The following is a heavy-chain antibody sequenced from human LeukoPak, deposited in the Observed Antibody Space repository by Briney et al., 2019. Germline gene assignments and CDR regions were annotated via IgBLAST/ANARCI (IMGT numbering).Heavy chain of an antibody. D-gene: IGHD3-22*01. CDR2: INSDGSST. J-gene: IGHJ4*02. V-gene: IGHV3-74*01. CDR3: ARSRTYYYDSSGYYYGAFDY. Sequence: GGSLRLSCAASGFTFSSYWMHWVRQAPGKGLVWVSRINSDGSSTSYADSVKGGFTISRDNAKNTLYLQMNSLRAEDTAVYYCARSRTYYYDSSGYYYGAFDYWGQGTLVTVSS. CDR1: GFTFSSYW.